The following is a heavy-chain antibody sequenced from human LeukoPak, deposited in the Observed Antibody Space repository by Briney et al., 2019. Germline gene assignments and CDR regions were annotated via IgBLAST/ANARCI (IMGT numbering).Heavy chain of an antibody. V-gene: IGHV3-30-3*01. J-gene: IGHJ5*02. CDR1: GFTFPTNP. CDR3: ARGGGGVVVKYNWFDP. D-gene: IGHD2-21*01. Sequence: GGSLRLSCAASGFTFPTNPMHWVRQAPGKGLEWVAVVSHVGSVQNYADSVRGRFTISRDNSKNTVYLQMNSLRTEDTAVYFCARGGGGVVVKYNWFDPWGQGTLVTVSS. CDR2: VSHVGSVQ.